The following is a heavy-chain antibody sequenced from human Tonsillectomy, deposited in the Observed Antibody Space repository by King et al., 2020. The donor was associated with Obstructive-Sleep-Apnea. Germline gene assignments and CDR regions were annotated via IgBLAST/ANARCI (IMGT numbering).Heavy chain of an antibody. V-gene: IGHV3-30*18. Sequence: VQLVESGGGVVQPGRSLRLSCAASGFTFSSYGMHWVRQAPGKGLEWGAVISYYGYKEFYADSVKGRFTISRDSSRNTLYLQMNSLRPEDTAVYYCAKAWTVTTLQCACDYWGQGTLVTVSS. CDR2: ISYYGYKE. J-gene: IGHJ4*02. D-gene: IGHD4-17*01. CDR3: AKAWTVTTLQCACDY. CDR1: GFTFSSYG.